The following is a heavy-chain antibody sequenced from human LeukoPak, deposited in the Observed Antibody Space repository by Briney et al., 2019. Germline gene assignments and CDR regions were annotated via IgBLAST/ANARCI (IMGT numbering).Heavy chain of an antibody. CDR3: AKDLAPRIAVAGTSY. CDR2: IKQDGSEK. CDR1: GFTFSSYW. D-gene: IGHD6-19*01. J-gene: IGHJ4*02. Sequence: GGSLRLSCAASGFTFSSYWMSWVRQAPGKGLEWVANIKQDGSEKYYVDSVKGRFTISRDNAKNTVSLQMNSLRAEDTALYYCAKDLAPRIAVAGTSYWGQGTLVTVSS. V-gene: IGHV3-7*01.